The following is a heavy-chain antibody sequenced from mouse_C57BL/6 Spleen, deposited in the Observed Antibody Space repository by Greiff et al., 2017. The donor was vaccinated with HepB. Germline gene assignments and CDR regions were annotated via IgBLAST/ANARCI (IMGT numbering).Heavy chain of an antibody. D-gene: IGHD3-2*02. J-gene: IGHJ3*01. CDR1: GFNIKDYY. V-gene: IGHV14-1*01. CDR2: IDPEDGDT. CDR3: ITAQATPWFAY. Sequence: VQLKQSGAELVRPGASVKLSCTASGFNIKDYYMHWVKQRPEQGLEWIGRIDPEDGDTEYAPKFQGKATMTADTSSNTAYLQLSSLTSEDAAVYYCITAQATPWFAYWGQGTLVTVSA.